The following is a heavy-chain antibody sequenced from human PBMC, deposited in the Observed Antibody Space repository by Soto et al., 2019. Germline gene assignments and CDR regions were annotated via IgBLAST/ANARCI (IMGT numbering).Heavy chain of an antibody. CDR3: ARDTRATLAGTFDF. D-gene: IGHD6-19*01. Sequence: QLVQSGGGLVQPGGSLRLSCAASGFLFDNFWMTWVRQAPGKGLEWVANIKQDGSETYYVDFVKGRFTISRDNSRDSLYLQMNSLRAEDTAMYYCARDTRATLAGTFDFWGQGTMVTVSS. J-gene: IGHJ4*02. CDR2: IKQDGSET. V-gene: IGHV3-7*01. CDR1: GFLFDNFW.